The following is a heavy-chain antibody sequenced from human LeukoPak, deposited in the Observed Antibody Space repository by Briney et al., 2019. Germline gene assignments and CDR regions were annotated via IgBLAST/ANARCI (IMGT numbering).Heavy chain of an antibody. CDR2: IRYDGSSK. V-gene: IGHV3-30*02. Sequence: GGSLRLSCAASGSTFNSYGIHWVRQAPGKGLEWVAFIRYDGSSKYYVDSVKGRFTISRDNSKNTLYLQMNSLRAEDTAVYFCAKGSGWEASYFYYYMDVWGKGTTVTISS. CDR1: GSTFNSYG. J-gene: IGHJ6*03. CDR3: AKGSGWEASYFYYYMDV. D-gene: IGHD1-26*01.